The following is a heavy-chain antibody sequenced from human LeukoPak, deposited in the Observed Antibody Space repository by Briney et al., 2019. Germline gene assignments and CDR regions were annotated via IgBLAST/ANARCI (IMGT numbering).Heavy chain of an antibody. CDR1: GYTFTIYY. Sequence: ASVKVSCKASGYTFTIYYIHWARHAPGQGLEWMGNVNPTSGSTNYAQKFQGRVTMTRDTSTSTVYTELCSLRSEDTAVYYCARDLSLRGTMGFYYYGMDVWGQGTTVTVSS. CDR3: ARDLSLRGTMGFYYYGMDV. D-gene: IGHD3-10*01. J-gene: IGHJ6*02. CDR2: VNPTSGST. V-gene: IGHV1-46*01.